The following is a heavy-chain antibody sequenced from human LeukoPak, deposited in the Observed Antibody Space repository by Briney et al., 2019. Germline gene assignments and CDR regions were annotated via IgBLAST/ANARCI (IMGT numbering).Heavy chain of an antibody. CDR3: ARVGGLGYCTSTTCYWFDY. J-gene: IGHJ4*02. CDR2: INPNSGDT. D-gene: IGHD2-2*03. CDR1: GYTFTDYY. Sequence: ASVEVSCKTSGYTFTDYYLHWVRQAPGQGFEWMGGINPNSGDTNFAQKFQGRVTMTRDTSISTAYMELSRLKSDDTAVYYCARVGGLGYCTSTTCYWFDYWGQGTLVTVSS. V-gene: IGHV1-2*02.